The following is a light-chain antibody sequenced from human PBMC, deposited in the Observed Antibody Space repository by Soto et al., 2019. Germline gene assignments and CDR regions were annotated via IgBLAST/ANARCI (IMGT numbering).Light chain of an antibody. CDR2: EVS. Sequence: QSVLTQPASVSGSPGQSISISCTGTSSDVGGYNYVSWYQHHPGTAPKLIIFEVSNRPSGVSNRFSGSKSGNTASLTISGLQAEDEAIYYCSSYASSSALVVFGGGTQLTVL. V-gene: IGLV2-14*01. CDR1: SSDVGGYNY. CDR3: SSYASSSALVV. J-gene: IGLJ2*01.